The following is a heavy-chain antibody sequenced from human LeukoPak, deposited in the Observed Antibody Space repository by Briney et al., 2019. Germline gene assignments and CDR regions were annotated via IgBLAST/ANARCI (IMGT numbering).Heavy chain of an antibody. CDR2: TSFDGSNQ. V-gene: IGHV3-30*18. J-gene: IGHJ4*02. Sequence: GGSLRLSCAASRFTFSTYGMHWVRQAPGKGQEWVAVTSFDGSNQYYADSVQGRFTISRDNFKTTLFLQMNSLRAEDTAVYYCAKGIRDFSWLPTFDWWGQGILVTVSS. D-gene: IGHD3-9*01. CDR3: AKGIRDFSWLPTFDW. CDR1: RFTFSTYG.